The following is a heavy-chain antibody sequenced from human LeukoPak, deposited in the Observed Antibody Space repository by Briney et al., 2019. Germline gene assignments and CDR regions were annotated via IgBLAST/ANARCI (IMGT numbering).Heavy chain of an antibody. D-gene: IGHD1-1*01. Sequence: SETLSLTCTVSGGSISSYYWSWIRQPPGKRLEWIGYIYYSGSTNYNPSLKSRVTISVDTSKNQFSLKLSSVTAADTAVYYCARLYNWNDGFDYWGQGTLVTVSS. CDR1: GGSISSYY. J-gene: IGHJ4*02. V-gene: IGHV4-59*08. CDR3: ARLYNWNDGFDY. CDR2: IYYSGST.